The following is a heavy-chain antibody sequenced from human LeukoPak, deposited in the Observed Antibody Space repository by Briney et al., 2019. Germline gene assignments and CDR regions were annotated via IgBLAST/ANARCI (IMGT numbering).Heavy chain of an antibody. V-gene: IGHV3-7*04. Sequence: PGGSLRLSCAASGFTFSKSWMTWVRQAPGKGLEWVANIKQEGNEKNYVDSVKGRFTISRDNAKNSLYLQMNSLRAEDTAVYYCARVGDWGQYFDYWGQGTLVTVSS. J-gene: IGHJ4*02. CDR3: ARVGDWGQYFDY. CDR1: GFTFSKSW. CDR2: IKQEGNEK. D-gene: IGHD7-27*01.